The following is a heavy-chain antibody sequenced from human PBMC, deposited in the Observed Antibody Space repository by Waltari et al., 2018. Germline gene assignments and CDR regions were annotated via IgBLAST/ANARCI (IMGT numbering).Heavy chain of an antibody. CDR1: GFTFSSYS. CDR3: ARMGLVYYYGMDV. CDR2: ISSSSSYI. J-gene: IGHJ6*02. D-gene: IGHD6-19*01. V-gene: IGHV3-21*01. Sequence: EVQLVESGGGLVKPGGSLRLSCAASGFTFSSYSMNWVRQAPGKGLEWVSSISSSSSYIYYADSVKGRFTISRDNAKNSLYLQMNSLRAEDTAVYYCARMGLVYYYGMDVWGQGTTVTVSS.